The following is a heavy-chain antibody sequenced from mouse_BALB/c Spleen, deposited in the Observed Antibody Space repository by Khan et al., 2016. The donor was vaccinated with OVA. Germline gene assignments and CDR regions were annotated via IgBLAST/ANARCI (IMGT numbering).Heavy chain of an antibody. Sequence: QVQLKESGPGLVAPSQSLSITCTVSGFSLSRYNIHWVRQPPGKGLEWLGMIWGGGGTDYNSTLKIRLSISKDNSKSQVFLKMNSLQTDDTAMYYWARAYYRYDCYYAMDYWGQGTSVTVSS. J-gene: IGHJ4*01. CDR2: IWGGGGT. CDR1: GFSLSRYN. CDR3: ARAYYRYDCYYAMDY. V-gene: IGHV2-6-4*01. D-gene: IGHD2-14*01.